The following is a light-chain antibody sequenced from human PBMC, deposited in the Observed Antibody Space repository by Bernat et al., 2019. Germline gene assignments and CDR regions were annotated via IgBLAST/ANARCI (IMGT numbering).Light chain of an antibody. CDR3: MQSRQIPHT. V-gene: IGKV2D-29*01. Sequence: DIVMTQTPLSLSVTPGQPASISCKSSESLLHSNGKTFLSWYLQKAGQPPQVLIYEVSNRFSGVPKRFSGSGSGTDFTLKISRVEAGDVGVYYCMQSRQIPHTFGGGTRLEIK. CDR2: EVS. CDR1: ESLLHSNGKTF. J-gene: IGKJ4*01.